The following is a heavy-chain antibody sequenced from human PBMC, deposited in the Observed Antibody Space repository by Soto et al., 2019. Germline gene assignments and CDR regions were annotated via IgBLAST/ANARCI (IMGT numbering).Heavy chain of an antibody. CDR3: ARRSTVTYDY. D-gene: IGHD4-17*01. V-gene: IGHV4-39*01. CDR2: FYYSQST. J-gene: IGHJ4*02. CDR1: GGSLTSNSYY. Sequence: SETLSLTCTVSGGSLTSNSYYWGWIRQPPGKGLEWIGSFYYSQSTYFNPSLKSRVTISVETSKNQYSLKLSAVTAADTAVYYCARRSTVTYDYWGQGILVTVS.